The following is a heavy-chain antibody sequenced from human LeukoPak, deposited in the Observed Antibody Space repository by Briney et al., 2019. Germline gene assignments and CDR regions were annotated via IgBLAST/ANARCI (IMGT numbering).Heavy chain of an antibody. D-gene: IGHD3-3*01. CDR2: INHSGST. Sequence: SETLSLTCAVYGGSFSGYYWSWIRQPPGKGLEWIGEINHSGSTNYNPSLKSRVTISVDTPKNQFSLKLSSVTAADTAVYYCARGPILEPYYMDVWGKGTTVTVSS. CDR3: ARGPILEPYYMDV. CDR1: GGSFSGYY. V-gene: IGHV4-34*01. J-gene: IGHJ6*03.